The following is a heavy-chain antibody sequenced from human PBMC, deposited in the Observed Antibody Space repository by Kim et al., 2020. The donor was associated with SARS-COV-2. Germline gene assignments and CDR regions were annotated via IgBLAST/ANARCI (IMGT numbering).Heavy chain of an antibody. CDR2: INTDTGNP. CDR3: ARGSWRSYCYTDS. Sequence: AAVKVSCKASGYTFINYAISWVRQAPGQGREWMGWINTDTGNPTYAQAFTGRFVFSVDTFVSTTYLQISSLKAEDTALYYCARGSWRSYCYTDSWCQGT. CDR1: GYTFINYA. V-gene: IGHV7-4-1*02. D-gene: IGHD3-16*02. J-gene: IGHJ4*02.